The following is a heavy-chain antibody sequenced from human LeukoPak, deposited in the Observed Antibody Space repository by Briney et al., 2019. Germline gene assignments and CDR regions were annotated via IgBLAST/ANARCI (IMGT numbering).Heavy chain of an antibody. J-gene: IGHJ3*02. CDR2: IKQDGSGK. CDR3: ARVRSGWYWGDAFDI. D-gene: IGHD6-19*01. Sequence: GGALRLSCAASGFTFSSYWMSWVRQAPGKGLEWVANIKQDGSGKYYVDSVKGRFTISRDNAKNSLYLQMNSLRAEDTAVYYCARVRSGWYWGDAFDIWGQGTMVTVSS. V-gene: IGHV3-7*01. CDR1: GFTFSSYW.